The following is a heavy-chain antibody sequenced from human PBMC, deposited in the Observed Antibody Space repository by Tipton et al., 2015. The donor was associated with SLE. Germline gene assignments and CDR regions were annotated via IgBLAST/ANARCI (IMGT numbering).Heavy chain of an antibody. CDR2: ISSTKTYI. V-gene: IGHV3-21*01. CDR1: GFIFSSYS. CDR3: ARDDSTGYSTFDV. J-gene: IGHJ4*02. D-gene: IGHD3-22*01. Sequence: SLRLSCAASGFIFSSYSMNWVRQAPGKGLEWVSSISSTKTYIYYADSVKGRFTISRDNAKNSLWLRMNSLRVEDTAVYYCARDDSTGYSTFDVWGLGTLVTVSS.